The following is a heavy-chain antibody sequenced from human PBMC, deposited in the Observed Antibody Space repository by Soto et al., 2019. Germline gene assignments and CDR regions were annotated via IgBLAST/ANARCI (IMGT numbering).Heavy chain of an antibody. CDR2: IIPIFGTA. Sequence: AVNVSCKASVGTFSSYSSSWVRQAPGQGLEWMGGIIPIFGTANYAQKFQGRVTITADESTSTAYMELSSLRSEDTAVYYCARVATAYYYDSSGAFDIWGQGTMVTVSS. CDR1: VGTFSSYS. CDR3: ARVATAYYYDSSGAFDI. J-gene: IGHJ3*02. V-gene: IGHV1-69*13. D-gene: IGHD3-22*01.